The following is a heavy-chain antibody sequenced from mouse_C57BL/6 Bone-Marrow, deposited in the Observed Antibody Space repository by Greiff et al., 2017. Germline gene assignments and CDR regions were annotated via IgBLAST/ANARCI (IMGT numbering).Heavy chain of an antibody. Sequence: VKLQESGPGLVKPSQSLFLTCSITGFPITSGYYWIWIRQSPGKPLEWMGYITHSGETFYNPSLQSPISITRETSKNQFFLQLNSVTTEDTAMYYCAGDRWQRGYFDVWGTGTTVTVSS. CDR3: AGDRWQRGYFDV. CDR1: GFPITSGYY. V-gene: IGHV12-3*01. CDR2: ITHSGET. J-gene: IGHJ1*03.